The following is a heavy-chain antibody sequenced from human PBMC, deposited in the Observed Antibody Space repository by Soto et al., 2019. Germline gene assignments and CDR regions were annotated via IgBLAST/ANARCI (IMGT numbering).Heavy chain of an antibody. Sequence: ASVKVSCKASGYTFTSYGISWVRQAPGQGLEWMGWISAYNGNTNYAQKLQGRVTMTTDTSTSTAYMELRSLRSDDPAVYYCAGGRYFGWQVPDWFYPWGQGTLVTVSS. V-gene: IGHV1-18*01. J-gene: IGHJ5*01. CDR3: AGGRYFGWQVPDWFYP. D-gene: IGHD3-9*01. CDR1: GYTFTSYG. CDR2: ISAYNGNT.